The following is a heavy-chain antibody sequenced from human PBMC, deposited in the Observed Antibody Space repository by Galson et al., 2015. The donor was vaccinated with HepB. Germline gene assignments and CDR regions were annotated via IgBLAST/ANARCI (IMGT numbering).Heavy chain of an antibody. J-gene: IGHJ4*02. Sequence: SMRLSCEASGFIFNSYGMNWVRQAPGKGLEWVSFISSSSSDRYYADSVKGRFTISRDNTKESLYLQMNSLRVEDTAVYYCASDWVARMRAFDYWGQGTLVTVSS. CDR3: ASDWVARMRAFDY. CDR1: GFIFNSYG. CDR2: ISSSSSDR. D-gene: IGHD1-14*01. V-gene: IGHV3-21*01.